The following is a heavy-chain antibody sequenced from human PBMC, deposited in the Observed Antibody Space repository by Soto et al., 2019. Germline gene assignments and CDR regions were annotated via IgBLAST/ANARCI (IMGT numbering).Heavy chain of an antibody. D-gene: IGHD4-4*01. Sequence: GGSLRLSCAASGFTFSTYAMHWVRQAPGKGLEWVAVIWYDESNKFYAESVKGRFTISRDNSKNTLYLQMNSLRVEDTAVYYCARNGWGMATVGMWGPGTLVTVSS. CDR1: GFTFSTYA. CDR3: ARNGWGMATVGM. CDR2: IWYDESNK. J-gene: IGHJ4*02. V-gene: IGHV3-33*01.